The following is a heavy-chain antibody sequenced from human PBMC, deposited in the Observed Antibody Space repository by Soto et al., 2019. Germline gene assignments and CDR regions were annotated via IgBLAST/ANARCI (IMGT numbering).Heavy chain of an antibody. CDR1: GGTFSSYA. Sequence: SVKVSCIASGGTFSSYAISWVRQAPGQGLEWMGGIIPIFGTANYAQKFQGRVTITADESTSTAYMELSSLRSEDTAVYYCARELRHIVVVTATADVAFDIWGQGTMVT. J-gene: IGHJ3*02. D-gene: IGHD2-21*02. CDR2: IIPIFGTA. CDR3: ARELRHIVVVTATADVAFDI. V-gene: IGHV1-69*01.